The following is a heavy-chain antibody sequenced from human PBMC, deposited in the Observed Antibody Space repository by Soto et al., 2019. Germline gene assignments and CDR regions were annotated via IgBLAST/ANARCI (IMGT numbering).Heavy chain of an antibody. CDR2: VNWNGGST. V-gene: IGHV3-20*04. Sequence: EVQLVESGGGVLRPGGSLRLSCAASGFTFDDYGMSWARQAPGKGLEWGSGVNWNGGSTGYADPVKGGFTISRDNAKNSLYLQMNSLRAEDTAFYYCVRGASVNFDYWGQGTLVTVSS. J-gene: IGHJ4*02. CDR3: VRGASVNFDY. CDR1: GFTFDDYG.